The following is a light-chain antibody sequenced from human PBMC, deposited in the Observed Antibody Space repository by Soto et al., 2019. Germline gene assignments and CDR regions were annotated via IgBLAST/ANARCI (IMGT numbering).Light chain of an antibody. CDR3: LQATHWPHT. V-gene: IGKV2-30*02. Sequence: DVVMTQTPLSLSVAPGQPASISCGSSRSLVHSDGNIYLIWFQQRPGQSPRRLIYQVSNRDSGVPDRFSGSGSVTDFTLKISRVEAEDVGVYYCLQATHWPHTFGQGTKVDIK. CDR1: RSLVHSDGNIY. CDR2: QVS. J-gene: IGKJ2*01.